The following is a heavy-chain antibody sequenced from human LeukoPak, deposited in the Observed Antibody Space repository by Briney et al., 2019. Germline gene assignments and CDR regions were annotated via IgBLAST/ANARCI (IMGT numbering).Heavy chain of an antibody. CDR1: GFTFSNYE. V-gene: IGHV3-48*03. J-gene: IGHJ6*04. D-gene: IGHD3-10*02. CDR3: AELGITMIGGV. CDR2: ISSSGSTI. Sequence: GGSLRLSCAASGFTFSNYEMNWVRQAPGKGLEWVSYISSSGSTIYYADSVKGRFTISRDNAKNSLYLQMNSLRAEDTAVYYCAELGITMIGGVWGKGTTATVSS.